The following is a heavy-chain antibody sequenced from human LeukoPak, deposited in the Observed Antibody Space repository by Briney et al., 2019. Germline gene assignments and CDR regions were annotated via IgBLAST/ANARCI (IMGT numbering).Heavy chain of an antibody. D-gene: IGHD3-9*01. J-gene: IGHJ4*02. V-gene: IGHV3-21*01. CDR2: ISSTGSYI. Sequence: GGSLRLSCAASGFTFSSYSMNWVRQAPGKGLECVSSISSTGSYIFYADSANGRFTITRDNAKNSLYLQMNSLRAEDTAVYYCAREMDDMLTGYGLDYWGQGTLVTVSS. CDR1: GFTFSSYS. CDR3: AREMDDMLTGYGLDY.